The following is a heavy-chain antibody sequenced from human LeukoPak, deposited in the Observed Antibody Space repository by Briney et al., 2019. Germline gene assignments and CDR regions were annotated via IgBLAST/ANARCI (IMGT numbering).Heavy chain of an antibody. CDR1: GFTFSNYA. D-gene: IGHD6-19*01. CDR2: ISSDGSNK. CDR3: AKDGDSSGWYYFDY. V-gene: IGHV3-30-3*01. Sequence: PGGSLRLSCAASGFTFSNYAMHWVRQAPGKGLEWVAVISSDGSNKYYADSVKGRFTISRDNSKNTLYLQMNSLRAEDTAVYYCAKDGDSSGWYYFDYWGQGTLVTVSS. J-gene: IGHJ4*02.